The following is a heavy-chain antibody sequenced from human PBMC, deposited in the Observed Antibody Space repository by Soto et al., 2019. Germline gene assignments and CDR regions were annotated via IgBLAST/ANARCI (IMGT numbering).Heavy chain of an antibody. CDR1: GGSISSGGYY. D-gene: IGHD3-16*01. CDR3: ARGVLH. Sequence: QVQLQESGPGLVQPSQTLSLTCTVSGGSISSGGYYWSWIRQHPGTGLEWIGHISSSGSTYHNTSLKRRVTISVDPSRSPFSLIVNSVTAADTAVYYCARGVLHWGQGTLVTVSS. CDR2: ISSSGST. J-gene: IGHJ4*01. V-gene: IGHV4-31*03.